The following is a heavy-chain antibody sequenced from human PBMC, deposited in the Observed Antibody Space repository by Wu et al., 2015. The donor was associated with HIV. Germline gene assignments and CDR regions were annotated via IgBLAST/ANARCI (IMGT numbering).Heavy chain of an antibody. CDR1: GGTFSSYA. J-gene: IGHJ2*01. CDR2: IIPIFNTS. CDR3: ARDPGYYYDSNWYFDL. D-gene: IGHD3-22*01. Sequence: QVQLVQSGAEVKKPGSSMKVSCKASGGTFSSYAISWVRQAPGQGLEWMGRIIPIFNTSNYAQNFQGRVTITADESTSTAYMELSNLRSEDTAVYFCARDPGYYYDSNWYFDLWGRGTLVTVSS. V-gene: IGHV1-69*13.